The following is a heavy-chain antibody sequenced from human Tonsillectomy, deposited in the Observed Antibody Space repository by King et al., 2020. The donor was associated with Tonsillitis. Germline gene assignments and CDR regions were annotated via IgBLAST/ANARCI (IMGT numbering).Heavy chain of an antibody. CDR1: RFSMSSGGYS. D-gene: IGHD3-22*01. V-gene: IGHV4-30-2*01. CDR2: IYDGGTT. Sequence: VQLQESGSGLVKPSQTLSLTCAVSRFSMSSGGYSWSWIRQPPGKGLEWIGYIYDGGTTFYNPSLKSRVTISLDRSKNQFSLNLTSVTAADTAVYYCARAPRDSSGYYYDYWGQGILVTVSS. CDR3: ARAPRDSSGYYYDY. J-gene: IGHJ4*02.